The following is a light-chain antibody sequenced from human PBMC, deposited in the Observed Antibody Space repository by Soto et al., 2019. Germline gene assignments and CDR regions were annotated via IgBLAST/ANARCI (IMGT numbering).Light chain of an antibody. CDR3: QQYNSYADT. V-gene: IGKV1-39*01. CDR2: GAS. J-gene: IGKJ4*01. Sequence: IQMTQSPSSLSASVGDSVTVTCRASQSINIYLNWYQQKPGKAPTLLIYGASSLQSGVPSRFTGGGSRTEFTLTISSLQPDDFATYYCQQYNSYADTFGGGTKV. CDR1: QSINIY.